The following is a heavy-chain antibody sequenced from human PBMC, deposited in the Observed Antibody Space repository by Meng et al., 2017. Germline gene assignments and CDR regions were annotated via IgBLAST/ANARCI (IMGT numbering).Heavy chain of an antibody. CDR1: GYTFTSYY. D-gene: IGHD2-15*01. CDR3: ARGVGDIVVVVAATKPDYYFDY. J-gene: IGHJ4*02. V-gene: IGHV3-20*04. Sequence: SCKASGYTFTSYYMHWVRQAPGQGLEWVSGINWNGGSTGYADSVKGRFTISRDNAKNSLYLQMNSLRAEDTALYYCARGVGDIVVVVAATKPDYYFDYWGQGTLVTVSS. CDR2: INWNGGST.